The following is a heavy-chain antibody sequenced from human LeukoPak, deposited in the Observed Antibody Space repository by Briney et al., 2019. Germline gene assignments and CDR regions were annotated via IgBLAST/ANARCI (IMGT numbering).Heavy chain of an antibody. CDR2: IYHSGST. J-gene: IGHJ3*02. CDR1: GGSISSGTYY. CDR3: ARVQGGFLAPRAFDI. Sequence: PSETLSLTCTVSGGSISSGTYYWGWIRQPPGMGLEWIGSIYHSGSTYYNPSLKSRVTISVDTSTNQFSLKLSSVTAADTAVYYCARVQGGFLAPRAFDIWGQGTMVTVSS. V-gene: IGHV4-39*07. D-gene: IGHD3-3*01.